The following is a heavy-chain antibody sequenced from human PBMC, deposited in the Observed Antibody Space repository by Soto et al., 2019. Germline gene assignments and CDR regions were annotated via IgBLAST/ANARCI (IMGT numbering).Heavy chain of an antibody. D-gene: IGHD1-1*01. J-gene: IGHJ4*02. Sequence: WGSLRLSCAASGFTFSSYAMSWVRQAPGKGLEWVSVIYSGGSTYYADSVKGRFTISRDNSKNTLYLQMNSLRAEDTAVYYCARDPGRQLERVDGYWGQGTLVTVSS. CDR1: GFTFSSYA. CDR2: IYSGGST. V-gene: IGHV3-66*01. CDR3: ARDPGRQLERVDGY.